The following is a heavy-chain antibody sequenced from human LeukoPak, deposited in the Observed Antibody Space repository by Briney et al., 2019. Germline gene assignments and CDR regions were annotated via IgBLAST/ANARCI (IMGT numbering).Heavy chain of an antibody. CDR3: ARSGSGSYYNVLHLTKRRTPYDAFDI. CDR2: IYTDYSS. CDR1: GFTVTTNY. J-gene: IGHJ3*02. V-gene: IGHV3-53*01. Sequence: GGSLRLSCAASGFTVTTNYMSWVRQAPGKGLEWVSVIYTDYSSYYAESVKGRFTISRDNSKNTLYLQMHSLRAEDTAVYYCARSGSGSYYNVLHLTKRRTPYDAFDIWGQGTMVTVSS. D-gene: IGHD3-10*01.